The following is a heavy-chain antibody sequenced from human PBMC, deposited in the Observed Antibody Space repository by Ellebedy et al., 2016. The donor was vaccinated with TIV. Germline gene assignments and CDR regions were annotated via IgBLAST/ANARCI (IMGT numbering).Heavy chain of an antibody. CDR2: ISWDGGST. CDR1: GFTFDDYT. D-gene: IGHD1-26*01. V-gene: IGHV3-43*01. J-gene: IGHJ6*02. Sequence: GGSLRLSCAASGFTFDDYTMHWVRQAPGKGLEWVSLISWDGGSTNYADSVKGRFSISRDNSKNSLYLQMNSLRTEDTALYYCAKDMGWESDYGMDVWGQGTTVTVSS. CDR3: AKDMGWESDYGMDV.